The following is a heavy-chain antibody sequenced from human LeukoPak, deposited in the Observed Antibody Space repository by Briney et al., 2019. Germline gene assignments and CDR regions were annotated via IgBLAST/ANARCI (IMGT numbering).Heavy chain of an antibody. Sequence: GGSLRLSCAASGFTFSSYGMHWVRQAPGKGPEWVAVIWYDGSNKYYADSVKGRFTISRDNSKNTLYLQMNSLRAEDTAVYYCARDPSMVRGVYYYYYYGMDVWGKGTTVTVSS. V-gene: IGHV3-33*01. J-gene: IGHJ6*04. D-gene: IGHD3-10*01. CDR3: ARDPSMVRGVYYYYYYGMDV. CDR2: IWYDGSNK. CDR1: GFTFSSYG.